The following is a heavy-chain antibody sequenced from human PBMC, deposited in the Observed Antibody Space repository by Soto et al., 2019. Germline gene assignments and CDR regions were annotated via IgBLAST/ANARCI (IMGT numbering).Heavy chain of an antibody. J-gene: IGHJ6*02. CDR3: ARASGNCSGGSCYFYYYYGMDV. D-gene: IGHD2-15*01. CDR1: GGSVSSGSYY. CDR2: IYYSGST. Sequence: SETLSLTCTVSGGSVSSGSYYWSWIRQPPGKGLEWIGYIYYSGSTNYNPSLKSRVTISVDTSKNQFSLKLSSVTAADTAVYYCARASGNCSGGSCYFYYYYGMDVWGQGTTVTVS. V-gene: IGHV4-61*01.